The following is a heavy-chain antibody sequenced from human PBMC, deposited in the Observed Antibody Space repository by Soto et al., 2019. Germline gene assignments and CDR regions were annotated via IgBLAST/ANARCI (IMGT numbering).Heavy chain of an antibody. D-gene: IGHD2-2*01. CDR3: AKAVSSVVPAAQFDY. Sequence: QPGGSLRLSCAASGFTFSSYGMHWVRQAPGKGLEWVSGISGSGGSTYYADSVKGRFTISRDNSKNTLYLQMNSLRAEDTAVYYCAKAVSSVVPAAQFDYWGQGTLVTVSS. V-gene: IGHV3-23*01. CDR2: ISGSGGST. J-gene: IGHJ4*02. CDR1: GFTFSSYG.